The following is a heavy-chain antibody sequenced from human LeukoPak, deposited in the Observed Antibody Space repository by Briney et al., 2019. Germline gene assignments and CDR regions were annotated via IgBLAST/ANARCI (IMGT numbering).Heavy chain of an antibody. J-gene: IGHJ4*02. D-gene: IGHD3-22*01. V-gene: IGHV3-23*01. CDR3: AKGSYYYDSSGLDY. Sequence: QPGGSLRLSCAASGFTFSSYAMSWVRQAPGKGLEWVSAITGSGGRTYYADSVKGRFTISRDNSKKTLFLQMNSLRAEDTAVYYCAKGSYYYDSSGLDYWGQGTLVTVSS. CDR1: GFTFSSYA. CDR2: ITGSGGRT.